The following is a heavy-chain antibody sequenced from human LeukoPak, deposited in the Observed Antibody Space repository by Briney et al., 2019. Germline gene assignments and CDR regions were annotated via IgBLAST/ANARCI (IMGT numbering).Heavy chain of an antibody. D-gene: IGHD2-21*01. CDR2: INTNTGNP. J-gene: IGHJ5*02. V-gene: IGHV7-4-1*02. CDR3: ARSYSSGWFDP. Sequence: ASVKVSCKASGCTFTNYAINWVRQAPGQGLEWMGWINTNTGNPTYAQGFTGRFVFSLDTSVSTAYLQISSLKAEDTAVYYCARSYSSGWFDPWGQGTLVIVSS. CDR1: GCTFTNYA.